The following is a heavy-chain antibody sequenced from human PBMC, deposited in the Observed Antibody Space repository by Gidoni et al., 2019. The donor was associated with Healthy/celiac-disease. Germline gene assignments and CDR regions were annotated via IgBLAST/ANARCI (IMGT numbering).Heavy chain of an antibody. Sequence: EVQLVESGGGLVQPGGSLRLSCAASGFSFSSYSMNWVRQAPGKGLEWVSSISSSSSTIYYADSVKGRFTISRDNAKNSLYLQMNSLRDEDTAVYYCARARYYYDSSGYYPKYYFDYWGQGTLVTVSS. CDR2: ISSSSSTI. CDR3: ARARYYYDSSGYYPKYYFDY. CDR1: GFSFSSYS. V-gene: IGHV3-48*02. D-gene: IGHD3-22*01. J-gene: IGHJ4*02.